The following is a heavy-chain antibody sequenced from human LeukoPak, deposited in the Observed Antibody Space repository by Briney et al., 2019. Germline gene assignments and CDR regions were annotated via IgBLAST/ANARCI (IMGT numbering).Heavy chain of an antibody. CDR2: IYYSGST. CDR3: ARTRTGYYNGDAFDI. Sequence: SETLSLTCTVSGGSISSYYWSWIRQPPGKGLEWIGYIYYSGSTNYNPSLKSRVTISVDTSKNQFSLKLSSVTAADTAVYYCARTRTGYYNGDAFDIWGQGTMVTVSS. J-gene: IGHJ3*02. V-gene: IGHV4-59*01. D-gene: IGHD3-9*01. CDR1: GGSISSYY.